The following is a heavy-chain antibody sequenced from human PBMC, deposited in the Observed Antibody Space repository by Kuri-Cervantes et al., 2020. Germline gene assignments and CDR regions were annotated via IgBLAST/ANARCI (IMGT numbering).Heavy chain of an antibody. CDR2: ISWNSGSI. J-gene: IGHJ4*02. D-gene: IGHD2-15*01. Sequence: GGSLRLSCAASGFTFDDYAMHWVRQAPGKGLEWVSGISWNSGSIGYADSVKGRFTISRDNAKNTLYLQMNSLRAEDTAVYYCARERISGGSCFDYWGQGTLVTVSS. CDR3: ARERISGGSCFDY. CDR1: GFTFDDYA. V-gene: IGHV3-9*01.